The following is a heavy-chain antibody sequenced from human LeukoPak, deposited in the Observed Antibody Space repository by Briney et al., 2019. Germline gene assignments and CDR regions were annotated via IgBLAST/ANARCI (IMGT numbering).Heavy chain of an antibody. CDR3: ARAQGVTSWFDY. CDR2: MYHSGST. D-gene: IGHD3-10*01. Sequence: PSETLSLTCTVSGDSISSSTYYWGWIRQPPGKGLEWIGSMYHSGSTYYNPSLKSRVTISVDTSKNQFSVRLSSVTAADTALYYCARAQGVTSWFDYWGQGTLVTVSS. CDR1: GDSISSSTYY. J-gene: IGHJ4*02. V-gene: IGHV4-39*07.